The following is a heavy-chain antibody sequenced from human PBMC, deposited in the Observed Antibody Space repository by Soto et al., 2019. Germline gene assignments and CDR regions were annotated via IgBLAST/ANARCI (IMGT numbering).Heavy chain of an antibody. CDR3: ATTSHYDSSGYYREDWFDP. V-gene: IGHV1-24*01. Sequence: ASVKVSCKVSVYTLTELSMHWVRQAPGKGLEWMGGFDPEDGETIYAQKFQGRVTMTEDTSTDTAYMELSSLRSEDTAVYYCATTSHYDSSGYYREDWFDPWGQGTLVTVSS. D-gene: IGHD3-22*01. J-gene: IGHJ5*02. CDR2: FDPEDGET. CDR1: VYTLTELS.